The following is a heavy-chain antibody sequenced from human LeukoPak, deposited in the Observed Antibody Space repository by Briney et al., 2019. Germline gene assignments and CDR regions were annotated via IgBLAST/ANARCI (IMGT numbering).Heavy chain of an antibody. CDR1: GFTFSSYA. D-gene: IGHD5-18*01. V-gene: IGHV3-23*01. J-gene: IGHJ4*02. CDR2: ISGSGGST. Sequence: GGSLRLSCAASGFTFSSYAMSWVRQAPGKGLEWVLAISGSGGSTYYADSVKGRFTISRDNSKNTLYLQMNSLRAEDTAVYYCAKDVSRIQPPRYFDYWGQGTLVTVSS. CDR3: AKDVSRIQPPRYFDY.